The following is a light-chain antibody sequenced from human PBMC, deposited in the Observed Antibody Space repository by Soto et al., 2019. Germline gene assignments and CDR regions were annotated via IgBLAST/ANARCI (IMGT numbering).Light chain of an antibody. CDR1: SSDVGGYNY. Sequence: QSVLTQPRSVSGSPGQSVTISFTGTSSDVGGYNYVSWYRQHPGKAPKLMIYDVSKRPSGVPDRFSGSKSGNTASLTISGLQAEDEADYYCCSYAGSYVFGTGTKVTVL. CDR3: CSYAGSYV. CDR2: DVS. V-gene: IGLV2-11*01. J-gene: IGLJ1*01.